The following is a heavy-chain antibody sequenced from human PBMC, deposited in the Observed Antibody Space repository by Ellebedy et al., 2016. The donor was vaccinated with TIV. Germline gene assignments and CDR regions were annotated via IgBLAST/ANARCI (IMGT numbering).Heavy chain of an antibody. CDR2: IKQDGSEK. J-gene: IGHJ4*02. V-gene: IGHV3-7*01. Sequence: GGSLRLSYAASGFSLSSYWMHWVRQAPGKGLEWVANIKQDGSEKYYVDSVKGRFTISRDNAKNSLYLQMNSLRAEDTAVYFCGRAIGSGSCYWGQGTLVTVSS. CDR3: GRAIGSGSCY. CDR1: GFSLSSYW. D-gene: IGHD3-10*01.